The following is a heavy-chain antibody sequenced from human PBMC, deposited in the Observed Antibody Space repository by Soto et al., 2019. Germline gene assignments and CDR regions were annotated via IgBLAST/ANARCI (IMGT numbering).Heavy chain of an antibody. V-gene: IGHV4-30-4*01. CDR3: ARGRYCLTGRCFPNWFDS. CDR2: IYKSATT. Sequence: SETLSLTCSVSGDSISSVDYFWAWIRQPPGQALEYIGYIYKSATTYYNPSFESRVAISLDTSKSQFSLNVTSVTAADTAVYFCARGRYCLTGRCFPNWFDSWGQGTQVTVSS. CDR1: GDSISSVDYF. J-gene: IGHJ5*01. D-gene: IGHD2-15*01.